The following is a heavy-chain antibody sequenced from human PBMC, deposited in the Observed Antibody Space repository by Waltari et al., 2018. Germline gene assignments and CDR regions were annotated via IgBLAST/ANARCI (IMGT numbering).Heavy chain of an antibody. Sequence: QLQLQESGPGLVKPSETLSLTCTVSGGSIRSSSYYWGWIRRPPGQGLEWIGSIYYSGSTYYNPSLKSRVTISVDTSKNQFSLKLSSVTAADTAVYYCASGSGALDFDWLRPVDYWGQGTLVTVSS. CDR1: GGSIRSSSYY. CDR2: IYYSGST. V-gene: IGHV4-39*07. CDR3: ASGSGALDFDWLRPVDY. J-gene: IGHJ4*02. D-gene: IGHD3-9*01.